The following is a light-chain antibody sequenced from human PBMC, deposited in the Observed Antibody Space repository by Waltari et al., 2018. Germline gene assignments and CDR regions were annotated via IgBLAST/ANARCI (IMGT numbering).Light chain of an antibody. CDR3: QVWDDVTDSGV. J-gene: IGLJ3*02. CDR1: NVGSKN. V-gene: IGLV3-21*04. Sequence: YVLTQPPSVSVDPGKTARLTCGGDNVGSKNVNWYQQKPGHAPVLVMFYDSDRPSEIPDRFSGSNSGNTATLTISWVEAGDEADYHCQVWDDVTDSGVFGGGTKLTVL. CDR2: YDS.